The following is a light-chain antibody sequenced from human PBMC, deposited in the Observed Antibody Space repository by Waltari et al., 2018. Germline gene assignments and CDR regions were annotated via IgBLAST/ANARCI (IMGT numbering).Light chain of an antibody. J-gene: IGLJ7*01. CDR2: ENT. V-gene: IGLV1-51*02. CDR1: SSNIGNNY. CDR3: GTWDSSLSGAV. Sequence: QSVLTQPPSVSAAPGQRVTISCPGGSSNIGNNYVSWYRQFPGTAPKLLIYENTERPSGIPGRFSGSKSGTSATLDITGLQAGDEAVYYCGTWDSSLSGAVFGGGTHLTVL.